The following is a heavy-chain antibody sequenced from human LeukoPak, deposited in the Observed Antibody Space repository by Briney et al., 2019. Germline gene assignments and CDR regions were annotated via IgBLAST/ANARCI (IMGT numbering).Heavy chain of an antibody. CDR1: GGSISSYY. J-gene: IGHJ4*02. D-gene: IGHD4-17*01. CDR3: ARLSTVTTSFDY. CDR2: IYTSGTT. Sequence: SETLSLTCTVSGGSISSYYWSWIRQPAGKGLEWIGRIYTSGTTHYNPSLKSRVTMSVDTSKNQFSLKLSSVTATDTAVYYCARLSTVTTSFDYWGQGTLVTVSS. V-gene: IGHV4-4*07.